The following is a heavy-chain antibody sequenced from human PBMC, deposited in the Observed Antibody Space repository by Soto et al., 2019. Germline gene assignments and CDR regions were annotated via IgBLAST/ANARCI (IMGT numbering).Heavy chain of an antibody. D-gene: IGHD3-10*01. CDR2: ISYDGTNK. V-gene: IGHV3-30*18. J-gene: IGHJ4*02. CDR1: GITFSSYG. Sequence: QVQLVESGGGVVQPGRSLRLSCAASGITFSSYGMNWVRQAPGKGLEWVAVISYDGTNKYYADSVKGRFTISRDNSKNTLYLQMNSLRPVDTAVYYCAKDADYYGSGSYYDYWGQGTLVTVSS. CDR3: AKDADYYGSGSYYDY.